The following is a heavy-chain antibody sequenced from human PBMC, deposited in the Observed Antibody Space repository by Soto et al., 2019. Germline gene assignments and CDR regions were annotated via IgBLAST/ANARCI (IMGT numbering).Heavy chain of an antibody. CDR1: GFTFSSYA. CDR3: ARVSKQQHYFDY. Sequence: GGSLRLSCAASGFTFSSYAMHWVRQAPGKGLEWVAVISYDGSNKYYADSVKGRFTISRDNSKNTLYLQMNSLRAEDTAVYYCARVSKQQHYFDYWGQGTLVTVSS. D-gene: IGHD6-13*01. CDR2: ISYDGSNK. J-gene: IGHJ4*02. V-gene: IGHV3-30-3*01.